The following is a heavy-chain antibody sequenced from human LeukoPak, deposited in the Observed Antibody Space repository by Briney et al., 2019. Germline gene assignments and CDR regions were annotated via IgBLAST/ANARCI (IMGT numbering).Heavy chain of an antibody. Sequence: SETLSLTCTVSGGSISSYYWSWIRQPPGKGLEWIGYIYYSGSTNYNPSLKSRVTISVDTSKNQFSLKLSSVTAADTAVYYCARGAMVRFYYYYYYMDVWGKGTTVTVSS. CDR2: IYYSGST. CDR1: GGSISSYY. V-gene: IGHV4-59*12. D-gene: IGHD3-10*01. J-gene: IGHJ6*03. CDR3: ARGAMVRFYYYYYYMDV.